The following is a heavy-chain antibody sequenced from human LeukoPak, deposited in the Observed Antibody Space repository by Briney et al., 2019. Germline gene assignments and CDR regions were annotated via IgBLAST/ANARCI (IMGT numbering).Heavy chain of an antibody. D-gene: IGHD2-15*01. J-gene: IGHJ4*02. CDR1: GGSFSGYY. V-gene: IGHV4-31*11. Sequence: PSETLSLTCAVYGGSFSGYYWSWIRQHPGKGLEWIGYIYYSGSTYYNPSPKSRVTISVDTSKNQFSLKLSSVTAADTAVYYCARVRVGYCSGGSCYAGTYYFDYWGQGTLVTVSS. CDR2: IYYSGST. CDR3: ARVRVGYCSGGSCYAGTYYFDY.